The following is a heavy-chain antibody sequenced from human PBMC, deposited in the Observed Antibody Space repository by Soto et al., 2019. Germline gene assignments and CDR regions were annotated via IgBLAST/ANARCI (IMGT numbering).Heavy chain of an antibody. Sequence: EVQLLESGGDLVQPGGSLRLSCAASGLIFSDYAMSWVRQAPGKGLECVACISGSGDKTFYADSVKGRFTISRDNSKNTVSRHTNSLRFDDTAVYFCAKDRFGIVGPVDYWGPGTLVTVSS. V-gene: IGHV3-23*01. CDR1: GLIFSDYA. J-gene: IGHJ4*02. D-gene: IGHD1-26*01. CDR2: ISGSGDKT. CDR3: AKDRFGIVGPVDY.